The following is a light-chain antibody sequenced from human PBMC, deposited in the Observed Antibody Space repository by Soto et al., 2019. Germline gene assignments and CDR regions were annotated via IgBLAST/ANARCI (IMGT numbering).Light chain of an antibody. CDR3: QQSYNTRRT. Sequence: DIQMTQSPSSLSASVGARVTITCRASQSISSYLNWYQQKPGKAPKLLIYAAFSLQSGVTSRFSGSRSETEFTLTISSLQTETFATCYCQQSYNTRRTFGQGTQLEIK. J-gene: IGKJ2*02. V-gene: IGKV1-39*01. CDR2: AAF. CDR1: QSISSY.